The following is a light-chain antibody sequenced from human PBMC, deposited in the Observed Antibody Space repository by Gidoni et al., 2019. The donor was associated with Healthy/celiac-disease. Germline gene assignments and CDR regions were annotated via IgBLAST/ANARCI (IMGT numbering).Light chain of an antibody. J-gene: IGKJ1*01. Sequence: DIQMTQSPSSLSACVGDRVTITCRAGQSISSYLIWYQQKPGKAPKLLIYAASSLQSGVPSRFSGSGSGKDFTRTISSLQPEDFATYYCQQSYSTPPTFGQGTKVEIK. V-gene: IGKV1-39*01. CDR2: AAS. CDR3: QQSYSTPPT. CDR1: QSISSY.